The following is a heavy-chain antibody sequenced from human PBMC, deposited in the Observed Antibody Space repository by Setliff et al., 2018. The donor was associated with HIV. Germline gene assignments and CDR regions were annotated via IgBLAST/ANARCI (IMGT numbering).Heavy chain of an antibody. CDR2: INAANGHA. Sequence: GASVKVSCKASGFTFSKSAIHWVRQAPGQRLELMAWINAANGHAKYSQKFQGRVTITRDTSATIAYMGLSSLTSEDTALYFCARTDYDSGKSVLDSWGQGTLVTVSS. V-gene: IGHV1-3*01. CDR3: ARTDYDSGKSVLDS. CDR1: GFTFSKSA. J-gene: IGHJ5*01. D-gene: IGHD3-10*01.